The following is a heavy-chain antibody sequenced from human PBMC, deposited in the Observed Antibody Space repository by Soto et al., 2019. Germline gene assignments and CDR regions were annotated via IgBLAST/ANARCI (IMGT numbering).Heavy chain of an antibody. V-gene: IGHV3-23*01. CDR1: GLIFSNYA. D-gene: IGHD6-19*01. CDR2: ISGSGDSR. CDR3: AKILLGWDAFDI. Sequence: EVQLLESGGGLVQPGGSLRLSCAASGLIFSNYAMSWVRQGPGKGLEWVSGISGSGDSRHHADSVKGRFTISRDNSKNTLYLQMNRLRVEDTAVYYCAKILLGWDAFDIWGQGTMVTVSS. J-gene: IGHJ3*02.